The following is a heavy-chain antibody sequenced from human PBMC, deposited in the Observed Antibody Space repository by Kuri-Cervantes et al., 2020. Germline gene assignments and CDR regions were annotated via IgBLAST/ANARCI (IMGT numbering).Heavy chain of an antibody. CDR3: ARDRRWNYYYGMDV. CDR1: GGSFSGYY. J-gene: IGHJ6*02. V-gene: IGHV4-34*01. D-gene: IGHD4-23*01. CDR2: INHSGST. Sequence: ESLKISCAVYGGSFSGYYWSWIRQPPGKGLEWIGEINHSGSTNYNPSLKSRVTISVDTSKNQFSLKLSSVTAADTAVYYCARDRRWNYYYGMDVWGQGTTVTVSS.